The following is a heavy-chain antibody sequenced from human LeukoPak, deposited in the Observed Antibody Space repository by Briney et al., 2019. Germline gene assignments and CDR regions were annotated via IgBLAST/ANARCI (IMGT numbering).Heavy chain of an antibody. D-gene: IGHD1-1*01. J-gene: IGHJ4*02. CDR2: ISWNSVNV. CDR1: GLTFDDFA. Sequence: GGSLRLSCAASGLTFDDFAMHWVRQAPGRGLEWGSGISWNSVNVGYADSVKGRFTISRDNAKTSLYLQMNSLRADDTAFYYCANRRPGKHLEDWGQGTLVTVSS. V-gene: IGHV3-9*01. CDR3: ANRRPGKHLED.